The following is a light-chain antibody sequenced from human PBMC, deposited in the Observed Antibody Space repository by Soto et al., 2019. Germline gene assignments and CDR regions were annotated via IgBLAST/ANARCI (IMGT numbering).Light chain of an antibody. CDR3: SAFTGTTYV. J-gene: IGLJ1*01. CDR1: SSDVGGNKY. Sequence: QSALTQPASVSGSPGQSITISCTGTSSDVGGNKYVSWYQHYPGKAPKLMTCDVSNRPSGVSNRFSGSKSGNTASLTISGLQAEDEADYYCSAFTGTTYVFGTGTKVTVL. V-gene: IGLV2-14*03. CDR2: DVS.